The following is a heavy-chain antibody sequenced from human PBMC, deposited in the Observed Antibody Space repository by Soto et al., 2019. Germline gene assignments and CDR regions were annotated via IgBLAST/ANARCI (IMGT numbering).Heavy chain of an antibody. D-gene: IGHD3-22*01. CDR1: GFTFIGYT. CDR2: IKADNTNT. Sequence: ASVKVSCKASGFTFIGYTIHWVRQAPGQRLEWMGWIKADNTNTKYSQKFQGRVTITRDTSASTVYMELSSLRSEDTAVYYCVRSYYDSNGFSLYQFDYWGQGTRVTVSS. V-gene: IGHV1-3*01. CDR3: VRSYYDSNGFSLYQFDY. J-gene: IGHJ4*02.